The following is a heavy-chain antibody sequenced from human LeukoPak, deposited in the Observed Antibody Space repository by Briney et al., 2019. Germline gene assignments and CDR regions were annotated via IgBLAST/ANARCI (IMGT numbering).Heavy chain of an antibody. J-gene: IGHJ4*02. CDR2: IYYSGTT. CDR3: AREMRCSSTSCYLFDY. CDR1: GGSISSYY. D-gene: IGHD2-2*01. V-gene: IGHV4-59*12. Sequence: SETLSLTCTVSGGSISSYYWSWIRQPPGKGLEWIGYIYYSGTTNYNPSLKSRVTMSVDTSKNQFSLKLSSVTAADTAVYYCAREMRCSSTSCYLFDYWGQGTLVTVSS.